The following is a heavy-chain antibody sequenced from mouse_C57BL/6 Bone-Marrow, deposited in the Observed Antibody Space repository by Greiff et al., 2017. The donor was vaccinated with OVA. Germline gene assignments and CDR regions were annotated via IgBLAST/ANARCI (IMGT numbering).Heavy chain of an antibody. V-gene: IGHV1-4*01. CDR3: ARPSDGYYLAY. CDR1: GYTFTSYT. CDR2: INPSSGYT. D-gene: IGHD2-3*01. J-gene: IGHJ3*01. Sequence: SGAELARPGASVKMSCKASGYTFTSYTMHWVKQRPGQGLEWIGYINPSSGYTKYNQKFKDKATLTADKSSSTAYMQLSSLTSEDSAVYYCARPSDGYYLAYWGQGTLVTVSA.